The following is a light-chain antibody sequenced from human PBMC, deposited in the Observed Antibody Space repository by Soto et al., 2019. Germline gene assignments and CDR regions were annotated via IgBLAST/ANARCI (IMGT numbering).Light chain of an antibody. CDR2: AAS. J-gene: IGKJ1*01. CDR3: KHRSTRPPWT. Sequence: EIVFAHSPVTLSVSPVERATLSCRASQIVSSYLAWYKEKAGQAPRLLVYAASNRATGTPARFSGSGSGTDLTLTMSSLAHEDFAVYYCKHRSTRPPWTSGQATKVDI. CDR1: QIVSSY. V-gene: IGKV3-11*01.